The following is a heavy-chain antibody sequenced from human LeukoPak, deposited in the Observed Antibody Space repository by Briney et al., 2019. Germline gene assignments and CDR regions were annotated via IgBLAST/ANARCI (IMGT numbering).Heavy chain of an antibody. CDR3: ASTSIAARQGIFDY. CDR1: GGSISSYY. D-gene: IGHD6-6*01. Sequence: SSETLSLTCTVSGGSISSYYWSWIRQPAGKGLEWIGRIYTSGSTNYNPSLKSRVTMSVDTSKNQFSLKLSSVTAADTAVYYCASTSIAARQGIFDYWGQGTLVTVSS. J-gene: IGHJ4*02. V-gene: IGHV4-4*07. CDR2: IYTSGST.